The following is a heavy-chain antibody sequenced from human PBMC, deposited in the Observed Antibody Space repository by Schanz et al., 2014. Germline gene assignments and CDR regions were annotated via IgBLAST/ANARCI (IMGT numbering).Heavy chain of an antibody. Sequence: QVQLVESGGGVVQPGGSLRLSCAASGFTFSSYGMHWVRQAPGMGLEWVAFIRYDGSNKYYADSVKGRFTISRDNSKNTLYLQMNSLRAEDTAVYYCAKDYSGSYYAYWGQGTLVTVSS. D-gene: IGHD1-26*01. CDR3: AKDYSGSYYAY. V-gene: IGHV3-30*02. CDR1: GFTFSSYG. J-gene: IGHJ4*02. CDR2: IRYDGSNK.